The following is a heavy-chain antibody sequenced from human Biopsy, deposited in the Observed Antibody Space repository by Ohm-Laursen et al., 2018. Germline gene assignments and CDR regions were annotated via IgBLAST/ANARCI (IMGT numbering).Heavy chain of an antibody. CDR2: IYYSGST. D-gene: IGHD2/OR15-2a*01. J-gene: IGHJ6*02. V-gene: IGHV4-59*01. CDR3: ARATNSTGWPYYYFYGMDV. CDR1: GGSISSDY. Sequence: GTLSLTCTVSGGSISSDYWSWVRQTPGKGLEWIGYIYYSGSTNYNPSLKSRVTISVDTSKNQFSLRLNSVTAADTAVYYCARATNSTGWPYYYFYGMDVWGQGTTATVSS.